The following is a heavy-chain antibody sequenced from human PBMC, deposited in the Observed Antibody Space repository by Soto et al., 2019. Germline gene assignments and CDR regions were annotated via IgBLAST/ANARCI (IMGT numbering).Heavy chain of an antibody. CDR1: GFTFSSYG. J-gene: IGHJ4*02. CDR2: IWYDGSNK. Sequence: SLRLSCAASGFTFSSYGMHWVRQAPGKGLEWVAVIWYDGSNKYYADSVKGRFTISRDNSKNTLYLQMNSLRAEDTAVYYCARDAGSSSWYTSYWGQGTLVTVSS. D-gene: IGHD6-13*01. CDR3: ARDAGSSSWYTSY. V-gene: IGHV3-33*01.